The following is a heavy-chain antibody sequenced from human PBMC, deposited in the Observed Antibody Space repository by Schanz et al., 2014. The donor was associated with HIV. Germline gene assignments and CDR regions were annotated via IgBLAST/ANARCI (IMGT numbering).Heavy chain of an antibody. CDR1: GLTFSNFA. D-gene: IGHD4-17*01. Sequence: EVQMLESGGGSVQPGGSLRLSCAASGLTFSNFAMSWVRQAPGKGLEWVSSIGSGGGYKYYADSVNGRFTISRDNAKNSLHLQMSRLGAEDTAVYYCARDLHDYGDARTDYWGQGILVTVSS. CDR3: ARDLHDYGDARTDY. V-gene: IGHV3-21*06. CDR2: IGSGGGYK. J-gene: IGHJ4*02.